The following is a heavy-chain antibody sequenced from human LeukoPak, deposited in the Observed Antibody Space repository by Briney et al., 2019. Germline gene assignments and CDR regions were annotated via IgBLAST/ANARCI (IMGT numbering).Heavy chain of an antibody. CDR1: GDSVSSNSAA. V-gene: IGHV6-1*01. Sequence: PSQTLSLTCAISGDSVSSNSAAWNWIRQSPSRGLEWLGRTYYRSKWYNDYAVSVKSRITINPDTSKNQFSLQLNSVTPEDTAVYYCARDLDPEGYYDSSGYYLYAFDIWGQGTTVTVSS. CDR3: ARDLDPEGYYDSSGYYLYAFDI. CDR2: TYYRSKWYN. D-gene: IGHD3-22*01. J-gene: IGHJ3*02.